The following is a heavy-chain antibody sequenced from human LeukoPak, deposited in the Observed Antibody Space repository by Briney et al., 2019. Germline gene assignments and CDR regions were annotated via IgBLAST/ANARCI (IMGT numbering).Heavy chain of an antibody. J-gene: IGHJ4*02. V-gene: IGHV1-18*01. CDR3: ARDRAGWELTGNFDY. CDR1: GYTFTSYG. Sequence: GASVKVSSKASGYTFTSYGISWVRQAPGQGLEWMGWISAYNGNTNYAQKLQGRVTMTTDTSTSTAYMELRSLRSDDTAVYYCARDRAGWELTGNFDYWGQGTLVTVSS. CDR2: ISAYNGNT. D-gene: IGHD1-26*01.